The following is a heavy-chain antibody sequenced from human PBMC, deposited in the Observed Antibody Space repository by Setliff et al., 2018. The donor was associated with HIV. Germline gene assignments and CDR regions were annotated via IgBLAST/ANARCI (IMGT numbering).Heavy chain of an antibody. J-gene: IGHJ5*02. CDR2: INRSGST. Sequence: TLSLTCAVYGGSLSGDYWSWIRQPPGKGLEWIGEINRSGSTNYSPSLKSRVTISVDTSKNQFSLKLSAATAADTAVYYCASQGVRGAYTWFDPWGQGTRVTVSS. V-gene: IGHV4-34*01. D-gene: IGHD3-10*01. CDR1: GGSLSGDY. CDR3: ASQGVRGAYTWFDP.